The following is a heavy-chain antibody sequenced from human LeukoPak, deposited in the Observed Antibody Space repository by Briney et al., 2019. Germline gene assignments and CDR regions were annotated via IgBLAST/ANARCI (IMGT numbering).Heavy chain of an antibody. V-gene: IGHV4-39*01. CDR3: ARQLSGWIDY. J-gene: IGHJ4*02. D-gene: IGHD6-19*01. CDR2: IYYSGST. Sequence: PSETLSLTCTVSGGSISSRSYYWGWIRQPPGTGLECIGSIYYSGSTYYNPSLNSRVTLSVDTSKNHFSLTLSSVTAEDTPVYYCARQLSGWIDYWGQGTLVTVSS. CDR1: GGSISSRSYY.